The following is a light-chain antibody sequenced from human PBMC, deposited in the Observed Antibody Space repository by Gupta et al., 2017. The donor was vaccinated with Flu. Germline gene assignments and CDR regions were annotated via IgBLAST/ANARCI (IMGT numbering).Light chain of an antibody. Sequence: EILMTQSPATLSVSPEERATLSCRASQTVSNNLAWYQQNPGQAPSLLIYGASTRATGVPAMFAGRGSGTYFTLSITNVQSEDLAVYYFHHYNMWPPRYTFGQGTQLQIK. CDR2: GAS. CDR3: HHYNMWPPRYT. CDR1: QTVSNN. V-gene: IGKV3-15*01. J-gene: IGKJ2*01.